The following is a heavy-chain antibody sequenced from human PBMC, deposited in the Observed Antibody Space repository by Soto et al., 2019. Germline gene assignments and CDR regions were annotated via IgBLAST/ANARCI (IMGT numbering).Heavy chain of an antibody. CDR2: IYYSGSS. CDR1: GGSISSSSYY. V-gene: IGHV4-39*02. D-gene: IGHD5-12*01. Sequence: PSETLSLTCTVSGGSISSSSYYWGWIRQPPGKGLEWIGSIYYSGSSYYNPSLKSRVTISVDTSKNHFSLKLSSVTAADTAVYYCVRDSPIGSTFSGYDGIDYWGQGTLVTVSS. CDR3: VRDSPIGSTFSGYDGIDY. J-gene: IGHJ4*02.